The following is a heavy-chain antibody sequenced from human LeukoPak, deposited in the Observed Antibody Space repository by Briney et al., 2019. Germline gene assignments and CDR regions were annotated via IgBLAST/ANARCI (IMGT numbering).Heavy chain of an antibody. J-gene: IGHJ4*02. V-gene: IGHV3-23*01. Sequence: PGGSLRLSCAASGFTFSSYGMSWVRQAPGKGLQWVSVIIGSGSSTYYADSVKGRFTISRDNSKNTLYLQMHSLRAEDTAVYYCARKTGYYYGSGDYWGQGTLVTVSS. CDR1: GFTFSSYG. CDR3: ARKTGYYYGSGDY. CDR2: IIGSGSST. D-gene: IGHD3-10*01.